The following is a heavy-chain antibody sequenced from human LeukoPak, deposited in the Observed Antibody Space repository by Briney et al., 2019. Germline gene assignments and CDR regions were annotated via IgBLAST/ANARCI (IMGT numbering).Heavy chain of an antibody. Sequence: AGGSLRLSCAAFGFTFSSYTMNWVRQAPGKGLEWVSSISSSSSYIYYADSLQGRFTISRDNAKNSLNLQMNSLRVEDTAVYYCARVSYSHGDYNRGPVVNWGQGTLVTVSS. CDR3: ARVSYSHGDYNRGPVVN. CDR2: ISSSSSYI. D-gene: IGHD4-17*01. J-gene: IGHJ4*02. V-gene: IGHV3-21*01. CDR1: GFTFSSYT.